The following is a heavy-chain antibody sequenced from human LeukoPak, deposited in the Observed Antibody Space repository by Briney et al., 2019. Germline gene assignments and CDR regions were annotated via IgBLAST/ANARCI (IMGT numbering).Heavy chain of an antibody. CDR2: ISGSGGST. J-gene: IGHJ4*02. CDR1: GFTFSSYW. Sequence: GGSLRLSCAASGFTFSSYWMSWVRQAPGKGLEWVSAISGSGGSTYYADSVKGRFTISRDNSKNTLYLQMNSLRAEDTAVYYCAKDRKQWLVRGYYFDYWGQGTLVTVSS. D-gene: IGHD6-19*01. CDR3: AKDRKQWLVRGYYFDY. V-gene: IGHV3-23*01.